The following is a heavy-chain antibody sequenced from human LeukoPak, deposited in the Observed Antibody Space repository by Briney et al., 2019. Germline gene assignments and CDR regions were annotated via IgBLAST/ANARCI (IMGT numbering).Heavy chain of an antibody. D-gene: IGHD3-10*02. CDR1: GGPIRSYY. CDR2: IYSTGIT. Sequence: SETLSLTCTVSGGPIRSYYWSWIRQPAGKGLDWIGRIYSTGITNYHPALKSRVTMSLDTSKNQFSLKLSSVTAADTAMYYCARELLFGDPGRSDFDYWGQGTLVTVSS. CDR3: ARELLFGDPGRSDFDY. V-gene: IGHV4-4*07. J-gene: IGHJ4*02.